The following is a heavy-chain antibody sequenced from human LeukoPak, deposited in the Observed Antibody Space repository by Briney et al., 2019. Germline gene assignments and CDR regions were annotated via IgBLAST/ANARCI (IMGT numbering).Heavy chain of an antibody. J-gene: IGHJ4*02. CDR2: ISHSGSV. D-gene: IGHD2-2*01. V-gene: IGHV4-59*02. CDR3: ARVKGREGSTEIIDY. Sequence: PSETLSLTCTVSGGSVSNYYWSWIRQSPGKGLEWIGYISHSGSVNYNPSLKSRVTMSVDTSKNQFSLKLSSVTAADTAVYYCARVKGREGSTEIIDYWGQGTLVTVSS. CDR1: GGSVSNYY.